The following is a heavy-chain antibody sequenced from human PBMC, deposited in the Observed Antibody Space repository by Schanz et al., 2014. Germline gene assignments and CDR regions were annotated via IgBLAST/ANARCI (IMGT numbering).Heavy chain of an antibody. D-gene: IGHD5-12*01. CDR2: ISPYTGNT. CDR1: GYTFSDYG. J-gene: IGHJ3*02. CDR3: ARGGGPEDVFDI. Sequence: QVQLVQSGAEVKKPGASVKVSCKTSGYTFSDYGITWVRQAPGQGLEWVGWISPYTGNTHYFDKMEGRVTFTADKSTSTAYMELSSLRSDDTAVYYCARGGGPEDVFDIWGQGTILTVSS. V-gene: IGHV1-18*01.